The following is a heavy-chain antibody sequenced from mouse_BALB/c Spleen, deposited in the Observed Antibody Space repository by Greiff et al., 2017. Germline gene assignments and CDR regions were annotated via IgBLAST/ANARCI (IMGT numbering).Heavy chain of an antibody. CDR3: ERGDYGNLFAY. CDR2: IAPGSGST. Sequence: DLVKPGASVKLSCKASGYTFTSYWINWIKQRPGQGLEWIGRIAPGSGSTYYNEMFKGKATLTVDTSSSSAYIQLSSLSSEDSDVYVCERGDYGNLFAYWGQGTLVTVSA. J-gene: IGHJ3*01. D-gene: IGHD2-1*01. V-gene: IGHV1S41*01. CDR1: GYTFTSYW.